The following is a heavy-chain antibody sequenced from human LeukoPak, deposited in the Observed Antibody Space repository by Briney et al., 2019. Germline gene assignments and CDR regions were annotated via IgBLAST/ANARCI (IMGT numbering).Heavy chain of an antibody. CDR1: GFTFSTYW. Sequence: GGSLRLSCAASGFTFSTYWMTWVRQAPGKGLEWVANIKQDGSEKYYVDSVKGRFTISRDNGKNSLYLQMNSLRAEDTAVYYCARGYGGYLSWGQGTLVTVSS. D-gene: IGHD4-23*01. CDR3: ARGYGGYLS. J-gene: IGHJ5*02. CDR2: IKQDGSEK. V-gene: IGHV3-7*04.